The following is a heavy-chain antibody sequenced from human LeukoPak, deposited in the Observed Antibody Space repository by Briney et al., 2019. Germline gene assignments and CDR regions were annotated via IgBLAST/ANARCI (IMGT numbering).Heavy chain of an antibody. CDR3: ALDCCTGSRFDH. CDR2: IYSGGST. CDR1: GFTVSNSY. Sequence: GGSPRLSCAVSGFTVSNSYMGWVRQAPGKVLEWVSAIYSGGSTFYADSVKGRFTISRDISKNSLHLQMNSLTVDDTAVYYCALDCCTGSRFDHWGQGTLVTVSS. V-gene: IGHV3-53*01. D-gene: IGHD2-8*02. J-gene: IGHJ4*02.